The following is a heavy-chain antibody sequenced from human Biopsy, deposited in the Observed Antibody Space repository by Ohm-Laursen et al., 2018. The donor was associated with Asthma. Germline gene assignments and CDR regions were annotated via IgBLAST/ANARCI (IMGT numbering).Heavy chain of an antibody. CDR3: ARDAWELQKPYAYYFDY. CDR2: ISHDGTTE. V-gene: IGHV3-30*03. J-gene: IGHJ4*02. Sequence: SLRLSCAASGFTFSSYGMNWVRQAPGKGLEWVAIISHDGTTEYYADSVKGRFTISRDNSRDTVSLQMNSLRADDTAVYYCARDAWELQKPYAYYFDYWGQGTLVTVSS. CDR1: GFTFSSYG. D-gene: IGHD1-26*01.